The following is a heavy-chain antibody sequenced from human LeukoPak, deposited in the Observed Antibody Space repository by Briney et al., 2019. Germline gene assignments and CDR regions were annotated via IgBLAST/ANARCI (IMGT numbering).Heavy chain of an antibody. CDR2: ISAYNGNT. CDR1: GGTFSSYA. V-gene: IGHV1-18*01. J-gene: IGHJ4*02. D-gene: IGHD3-9*01. CDR3: AGGLTGYYSY. Sequence: ASVKVSCKASGGTFSSYAISWVRQAPGQGLEWMGWISAYNGNTNYAQKLQGRVTMTTDISTSTAYMELRSLRSDDTAVYYCAGGLTGYYSYWGQGTLVTVSS.